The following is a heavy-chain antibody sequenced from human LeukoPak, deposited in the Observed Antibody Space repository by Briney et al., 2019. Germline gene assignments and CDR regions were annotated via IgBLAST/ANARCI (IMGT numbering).Heavy chain of an antibody. J-gene: IGHJ4*02. D-gene: IGHD3-3*01. CDR2: INPNSGGT. CDR3: ARAYYDFWSGYYSLDY. CDR1: GYTFTGYY. V-gene: IGHV1-2*02. Sequence: GASVKVSCKASGYTFTGYYMHWVRQAPGQGLEWMGWINPNSGGTNYAQKFQGRVTMTRDTSISTAYMELSRLRSDDTAVYYCARAYYDFWSGYYSLDYWGQGTLVTVSS.